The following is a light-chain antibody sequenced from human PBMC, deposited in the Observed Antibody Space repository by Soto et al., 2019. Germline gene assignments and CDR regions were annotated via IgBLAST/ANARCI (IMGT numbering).Light chain of an antibody. CDR2: WAS. V-gene: IGKV4-1*01. Sequence: DIVMTQSPDSLAVSLGERATINCKASQSVLYSSNNKNCLAWYQQKPGQPPKLVIYWASIRESGVPDRFSGSGSGTDFTLTISSLQAEDVAVYYCQQYYTTPRTFGKGTNVEIK. CDR3: QQYYTTPRT. J-gene: IGKJ1*01. CDR1: QSVLYSSNNKNC.